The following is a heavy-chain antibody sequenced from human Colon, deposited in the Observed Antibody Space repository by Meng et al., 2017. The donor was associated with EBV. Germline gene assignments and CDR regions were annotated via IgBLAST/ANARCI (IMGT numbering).Heavy chain of an antibody. Sequence: GRLQERGPVLGKPSGTLSLTCAVSCGAISCTHWWRWGRKPPGKGLEWIGEIFHSGSTKRNPSLKSRVTMSMDKSKNQFSLRLSSVTAADTAVYHCASSDYYGSGSYYPWGQGTLVTVSS. V-gene: IGHV4-4*02. CDR2: IFHSGST. D-gene: IGHD3-10*01. J-gene: IGHJ5*02. CDR3: ASSDYYGSGSYYP. CDR1: CGAISCTHW.